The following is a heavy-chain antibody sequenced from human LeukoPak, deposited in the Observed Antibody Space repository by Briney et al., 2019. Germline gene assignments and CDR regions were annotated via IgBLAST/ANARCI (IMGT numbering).Heavy chain of an antibody. D-gene: IGHD3-3*01. CDR1: GYTFTSYG. Sequence: GASVTVSCTASGYTFTSYGISWVRQAPGQGLEWMGWISAYNGNTNYAQKLQGRVTMTTDTSTSTAYMELRSLRSDDTAVYYCARVAYYDFLAVVNWFDPWGQGTLVTVSS. CDR2: ISAYNGNT. V-gene: IGHV1-18*01. CDR3: ARVAYYDFLAVVNWFDP. J-gene: IGHJ5*02.